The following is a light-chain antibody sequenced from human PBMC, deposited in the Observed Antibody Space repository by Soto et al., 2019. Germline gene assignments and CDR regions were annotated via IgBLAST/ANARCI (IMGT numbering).Light chain of an antibody. J-gene: IGKJ1*01. CDR2: GAS. V-gene: IGKV3-20*01. CDR1: QSFNSNY. CDR3: QQYGSSLTWT. Sequence: EIWLTQFPGTLSLSPGERATLSCTASQSFNSNYLAWYQQKPGQAPRLLIYGASSRATGIPDRFSGSGSGTDFTLTISRLEPEDFAVYYCQQYGSSLTWTFGQGTKVDI.